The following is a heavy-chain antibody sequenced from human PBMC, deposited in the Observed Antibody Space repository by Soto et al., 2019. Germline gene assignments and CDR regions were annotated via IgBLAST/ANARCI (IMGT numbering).Heavy chain of an antibody. Sequence: QAHLEQSGAELKRPGASVKVSCKASGYTFSDFDINWLRQASGQGPEWMGWMNAKSGDTFFAQRFQGKFNMTWDTSLSTSYMEVGSLTSDDTAIYYCARGNPFNYAGFDVWGQGTTVAVSS. CDR2: MNAKSGDT. D-gene: IGHD3-16*01. J-gene: IGHJ6*02. V-gene: IGHV1-8*01. CDR1: GYTFSDFD. CDR3: ARGNPFNYAGFDV.